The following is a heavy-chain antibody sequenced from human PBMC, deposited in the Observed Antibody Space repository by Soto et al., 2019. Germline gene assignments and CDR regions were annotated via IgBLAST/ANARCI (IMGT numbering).Heavy chain of an antibody. CDR1: GGTLSSYA. V-gene: IGHV1-69*13. J-gene: IGHJ4*02. CDR2: IIPIFGTA. D-gene: IGHD5-18*01. CDR3: AERHGYSYGYRY. Sequence: SVKVSCKASGGTLSSYAISWVRQAPGQGLEWMGGIIPIFGTANYAQKFQGRVTITADESTSTAYMELSSLRSEDTAVYYCAERHGYSYGYRYWGQGTLVTVSS.